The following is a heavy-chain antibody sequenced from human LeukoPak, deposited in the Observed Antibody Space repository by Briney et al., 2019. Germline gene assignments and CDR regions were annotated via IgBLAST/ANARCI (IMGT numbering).Heavy chain of an antibody. CDR1: GFTFSSYA. D-gene: IGHD3-9*01. Sequence: PGRSLRLSCAASGFTFSSYAMHWVRQAPGKGLEWVAVISYDGSNKYYADSVKGRFTISRDNSKNTLYLQMNSLRAEDTAVYYCTRLGPRGNYDIGVYYFDYWGQGTLVTVSS. CDR3: TRLGPRGNYDIGVYYFDY. J-gene: IGHJ4*02. V-gene: IGHV3-30-3*01. CDR2: ISYDGSNK.